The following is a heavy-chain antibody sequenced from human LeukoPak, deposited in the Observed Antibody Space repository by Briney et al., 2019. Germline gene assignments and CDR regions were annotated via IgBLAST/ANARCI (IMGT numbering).Heavy chain of an antibody. J-gene: IGHJ4*02. V-gene: IGHV4-39*07. D-gene: IGHD3-10*01. CDR1: GGSISSGSYY. CDR2: IYHSGST. CDR3: ARVIGGLGPTGGFGY. Sequence: KTSETLSLTCTVSGGSISSGSYYWSWIRQPPGKGLEWIGSIYHSGSTYYNPSLKSRVTISVDTSKNQFSLKLSSVTAADTAVYYCARVIGGLGPTGGFGYWGQGTLVTVSS.